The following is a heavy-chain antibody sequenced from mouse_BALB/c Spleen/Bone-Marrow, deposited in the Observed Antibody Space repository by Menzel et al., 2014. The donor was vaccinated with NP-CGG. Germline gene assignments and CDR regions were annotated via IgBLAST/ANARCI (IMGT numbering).Heavy chain of an antibody. Sequence: VQLQQSGPELVKPGASVKMSCKASGYTFTSYYIHWVKQRPGQGLEWIGWIYPGDGSTKYNEKFKGKTTLTADKSSSTAYMLLSSLTSEDSAIYFCAWQGGPYYFDYWGQGTTLTVSS. D-gene: IGHD3-3*01. CDR2: IYPGDGST. V-gene: IGHV1S56*01. J-gene: IGHJ2*01. CDR1: GYTFTSYY. CDR3: AWQGGPYYFDY.